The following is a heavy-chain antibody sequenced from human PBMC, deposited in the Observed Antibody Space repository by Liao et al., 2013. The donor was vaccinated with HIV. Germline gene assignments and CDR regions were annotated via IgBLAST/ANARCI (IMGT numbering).Heavy chain of an antibody. CDR3: ARSSLLVRWFDP. Sequence: QVQLQESGPGLVRPSETLSLTCTVSGGSISNYYWTWIRQTPGKGLEWIGHILYSGSTNYNPSLKSRVTISLDTSKNQFSLKLSSVTAADTAVYYCARSSLLVRWFDPWGQGTLVTVSS. CDR1: GGSISNYY. CDR2: ILYSGST. J-gene: IGHJ5*02. V-gene: IGHV4-59*08.